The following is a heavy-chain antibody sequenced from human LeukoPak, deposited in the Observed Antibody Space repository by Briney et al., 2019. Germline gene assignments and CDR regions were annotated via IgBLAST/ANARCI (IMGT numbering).Heavy chain of an antibody. J-gene: IGHJ1*01. D-gene: IGHD6-6*01. V-gene: IGHV4-34*01. CDR3: ARGGQLVRKRGPEYFQH. Sequence: SETLSLTCAVYGGSFSGYYWSWIRQPPGKGLEWIGEINHSGSTNYNPSLKSRVAISVDTSKNQFSLKLSSMTAADTAVYYCARGGQLVRKRGPEYFQHWGQGTLVTVSS. CDR1: GGSFSGYY. CDR2: INHSGST.